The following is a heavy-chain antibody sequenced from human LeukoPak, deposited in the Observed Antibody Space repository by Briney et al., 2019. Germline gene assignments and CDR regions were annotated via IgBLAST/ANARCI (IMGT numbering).Heavy chain of an antibody. D-gene: IGHD3-10*01. CDR2: IYWDDDQ. V-gene: IGHV2-5*02. CDR1: GFSLSTSGVG. J-gene: IGHJ4*02. CDR3: AHRRAYGSGSYLDS. Sequence: SGPTLVNPTQTLTLTCTFSGFSLSTSGVGVGWIRQPPGKALEWLALIYWDDDQRYSPSLKSWLTITKDTSKNQVVLTMTNMDPVDTATYYCAHRRAYGSGSYLDSWGQGTLVTVSS.